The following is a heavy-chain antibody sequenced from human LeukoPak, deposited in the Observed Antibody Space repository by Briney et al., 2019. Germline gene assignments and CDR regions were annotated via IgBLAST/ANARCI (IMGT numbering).Heavy chain of an antibody. D-gene: IGHD2-15*01. CDR3: ARDLTVVPAAVARD. V-gene: IGHV1-18*01. CDR1: GYSFSNYG. Sequence: ASVKVSCKASGYSFSNYGVNWVRQAPGQGFEWMGWISAYNSDTKYGQKFEGRVVMTRDTSTSTIYMELTNLRSDDTAVYYCARDLTVVPAAVARDWGQGTLVIVSS. J-gene: IGHJ4*02. CDR2: ISAYNSDT.